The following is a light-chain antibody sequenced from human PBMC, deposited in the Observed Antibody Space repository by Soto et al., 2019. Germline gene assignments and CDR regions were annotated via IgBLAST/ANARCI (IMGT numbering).Light chain of an antibody. Sequence: DIQMTQSPSSLSASVGDRVTITCRASQSISSYLNWYQQKPGKAPKLLIYAASSLQSGVPSRFSGSGSGTDFTLTISGLQPGDSATYYCQQYNSYSPTFGQGTKVEVK. J-gene: IGKJ1*01. V-gene: IGKV1-39*01. CDR1: QSISSY. CDR3: QQYNSYSPT. CDR2: AAS.